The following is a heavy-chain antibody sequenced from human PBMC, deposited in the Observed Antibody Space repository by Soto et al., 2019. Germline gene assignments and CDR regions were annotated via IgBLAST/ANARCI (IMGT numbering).Heavy chain of an antibody. V-gene: IGHV1-2*04. Sequence: ASVKVSCKASGYTFTGYYMHWVRQAPGQGLEWMGWINPNSGGTNYAQKFQGWVTMTRDTSISTAYMELSRLRSDDTAVYYCGVTMDRGVTYGMDVWGQGTTVTVSS. CDR2: INPNSGGT. CDR3: GVTMDRGVTYGMDV. D-gene: IGHD3-10*01. CDR1: GYTFTGYY. J-gene: IGHJ6*02.